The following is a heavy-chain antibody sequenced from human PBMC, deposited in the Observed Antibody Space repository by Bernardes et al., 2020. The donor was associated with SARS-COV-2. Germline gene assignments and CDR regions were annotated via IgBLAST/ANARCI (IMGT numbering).Heavy chain of an antibody. CDR2: LNEHGSQT. CDR3: ARDRRQLVRSGSYDY. Sequence: GGSLRLSCAASGFTFTTYWMSWVRQAPGKGLEWVANLNEHGSQTYYVGSVEGRFTISRDNAKNSLYLQLNSLRVEDTAVYYCARDRRQLVRSGSYDYWGQGTMLTVSS. J-gene: IGHJ4*02. V-gene: IGHV3-7*01. CDR1: GFTFTTYW. D-gene: IGHD6-6*01.